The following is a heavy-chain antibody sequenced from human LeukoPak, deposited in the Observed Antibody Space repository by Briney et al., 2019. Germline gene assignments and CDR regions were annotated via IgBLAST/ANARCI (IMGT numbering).Heavy chain of an antibody. CDR3: ARIKNRGSGSYYFDY. CDR1: GYTFTSYD. V-gene: IGHV1-2*06. CDR2: INPNSGGT. Sequence: ASVKVSCKASGYTFTSYDINWVRQATGQGLEWMGRINPNSGGTNYAQKFQGRVTMTRDTSISTAYMELSRLRSDDTAVYYCARIKNRGSGSYYFDYWGQGTLVTVSS. D-gene: IGHD3-10*01. J-gene: IGHJ4*02.